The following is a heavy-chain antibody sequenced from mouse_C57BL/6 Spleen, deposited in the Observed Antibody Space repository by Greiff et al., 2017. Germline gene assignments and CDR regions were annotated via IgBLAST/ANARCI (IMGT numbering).Heavy chain of an antibody. CDR2: ISSGSSTI. J-gene: IGHJ1*03. Sequence: EVNVVESGGGLVKPGGSLKLSCAASGFTFSDYGMHWVRQAPEKGLEWVAYISSGSSTIYYADTVKGRFTISRDNAKNTLFLQMTSLRSEDTAMYYCARVRDYYGSSEYFDVWGTGTTVTVSS. V-gene: IGHV5-17*01. CDR3: ARVRDYYGSSEYFDV. CDR1: GFTFSDYG. D-gene: IGHD1-1*01.